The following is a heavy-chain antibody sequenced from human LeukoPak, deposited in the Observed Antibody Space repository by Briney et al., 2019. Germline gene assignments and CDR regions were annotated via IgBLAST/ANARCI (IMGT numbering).Heavy chain of an antibody. D-gene: IGHD1-20*01. CDR2: ISAYNGNT. V-gene: IGHV1-18*01. J-gene: IGHJ5*02. Sequence: ASVKVSCKASGYTFTSYGISWVRQAPGQGLEWMGWISAYNGNTNYAQKLQGRVTMTTDTSTSTAYMELRSLRSDDTAVYYWARIAGTAPGSWFDPWGQGTLVTVSS. CDR1: GYTFTSYG. CDR3: ARIAGTAPGSWFDP.